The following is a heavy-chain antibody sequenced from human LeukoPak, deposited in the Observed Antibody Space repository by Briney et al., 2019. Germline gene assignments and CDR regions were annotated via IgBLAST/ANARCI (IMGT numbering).Heavy chain of an antibody. J-gene: IGHJ4*02. CDR3: ARDRSTGTTLRNYYFDY. Sequence: GGSLRLSCAASGFTFSSYAMSWVRQAPGKGLEWVSSISSSSSYIYYADSVKGRFTISRDNAKNSLYLQMNSLRAEDTAVYYCARDRSTGTTLRNYYFDYWAREPWSPSPQ. V-gene: IGHV3-21*01. D-gene: IGHD1-7*01. CDR2: ISSSSSYI. CDR1: GFTFSSYA.